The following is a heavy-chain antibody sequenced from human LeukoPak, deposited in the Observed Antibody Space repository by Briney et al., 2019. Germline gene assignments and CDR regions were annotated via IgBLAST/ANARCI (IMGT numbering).Heavy chain of an antibody. CDR2: ININSGGI. Sequence: ASVKVSCKASGYTFIDYWIHWVRQAPGQGLEWMGRININSGGINYAQKFQGRVTMTRATSISTAYMELSRLRFDGTAVYYCARDRDGGVGTIDYWGQGTLVPVSS. D-gene: IGHD3-3*01. V-gene: IGHV1-2*06. CDR3: ARDRDGGVGTIDY. CDR1: GYTFIDYW. J-gene: IGHJ4*02.